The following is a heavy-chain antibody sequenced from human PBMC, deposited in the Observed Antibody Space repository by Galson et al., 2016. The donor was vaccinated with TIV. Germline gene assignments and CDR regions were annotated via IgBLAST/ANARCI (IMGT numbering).Heavy chain of an antibody. CDR2: ILPIFGAA. J-gene: IGHJ6*03. CDR3: ARPSSSCRGCSYYYYMDV. Sequence: SGGTFNIYAISWVRQAPGQGLEWMGGILPIFGAATYAQKFQGRVTITADESTDTAYMELSSLKSDDTAMYYCARPSSSCRGCSYYYYMDVWGKGTTVTVSS. CDR1: GGTFNIYA. V-gene: IGHV1-69*01. D-gene: IGHD6-19*01.